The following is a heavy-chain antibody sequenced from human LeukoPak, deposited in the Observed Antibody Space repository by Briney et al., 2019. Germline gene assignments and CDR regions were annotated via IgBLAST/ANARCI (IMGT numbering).Heavy chain of an antibody. V-gene: IGHV3-33*08. CDR3: ARGAEMATLPDY. CDR1: GFTFSSYA. J-gene: IGHJ4*02. D-gene: IGHD5-24*01. Sequence: GGSLRLSCAASGFTFSSYAMSWVRQAPGKGLEWVAAMSFDGSNKNYADSVKGRITVSRDNSRNTLYLQMNSLRAEDTAVYYCARGAEMATLPDYWGQGTLVTV. CDR2: MSFDGSNK.